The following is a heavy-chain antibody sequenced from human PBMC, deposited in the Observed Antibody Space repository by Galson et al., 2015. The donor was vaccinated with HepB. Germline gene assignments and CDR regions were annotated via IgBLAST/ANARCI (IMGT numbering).Heavy chain of an antibody. J-gene: IGHJ4*02. CDR2: IYSRGST. D-gene: IGHD6-19*01. Sequence: SLRLSCAAPGFIVSSHYMSWVRQAPGKGLEWVSLIYSRGSTYYADSVRGRFTISRDNSKNTLDLQMNSLRAEDTAVYYCARDLSGWPNFWGQGTLVTVSS. V-gene: IGHV3-66*01. CDR1: GFIVSSHY. CDR3: ARDLSGWPNF.